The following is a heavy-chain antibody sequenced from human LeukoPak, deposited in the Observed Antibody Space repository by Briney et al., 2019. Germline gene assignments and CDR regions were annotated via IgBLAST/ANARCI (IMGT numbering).Heavy chain of an antibody. CDR1: GGSINSYY. V-gene: IGHV4-59*01. CDR2: IYYTGTT. CDR3: ARARTGTSHFDY. D-gene: IGHD1-7*01. Sequence: SETLSLTCTVSGGSINSYYWNWVRQPPGKGLEWFGYIYYTGTTNYNPSLKSRVTISVDTSNNQFSLKLNSVTAADTAMYYCARARTGTSHFDYWGQGTLVTVSS. J-gene: IGHJ4*02.